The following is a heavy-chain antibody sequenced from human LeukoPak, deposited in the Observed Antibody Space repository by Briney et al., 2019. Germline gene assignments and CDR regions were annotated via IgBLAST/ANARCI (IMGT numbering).Heavy chain of an antibody. CDR2: IGTAGDP. D-gene: IGHD6-6*01. Sequence: GGSLRLSCAASGFTFSSYDMHWVRQATGKGLEWVSAIGTAGDPYYPGSVKGRFTIPRENAKNSLYLQMNSLRAGDTAVYYCARGGVGGSSSEAPPTYYYYYGMDVWGQGTTVTVSS. CDR1: GFTFSSYD. CDR3: ARGGVGGSSSEAPPTYYYYYGMDV. V-gene: IGHV3-13*05. J-gene: IGHJ6*02.